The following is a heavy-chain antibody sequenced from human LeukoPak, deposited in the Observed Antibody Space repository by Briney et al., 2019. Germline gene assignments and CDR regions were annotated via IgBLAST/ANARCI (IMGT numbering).Heavy chain of an antibody. CDR3: ASKAPYYDFWSGYYMDGSWFDP. CDR2: INHSGST. Sequence: SETLSLTCTVSGGSIRSYYWSWIRQPPGKGLEWIGEINHSGSTNYNPSLKSRVTISVDTSKNQFTLKLSSVTAADTAVYYCASKAPYYDFWSGYYMDGSWFDPWGQGTLVTVSP. D-gene: IGHD3-3*01. J-gene: IGHJ5*02. CDR1: GGSIRSYY. V-gene: IGHV4-34*01.